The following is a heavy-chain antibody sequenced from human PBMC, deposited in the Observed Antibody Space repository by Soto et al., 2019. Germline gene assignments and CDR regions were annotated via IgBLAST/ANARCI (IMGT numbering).Heavy chain of an antibody. V-gene: IGHV6-1*01. CDR1: GDSVSSNSAA. CDR2: TYYRSKWYN. J-gene: IGHJ6*02. D-gene: IGHD6-6*01. CDR3: AREVAASLDYYYYGMDV. Sequence: PSQTLSLTCAISGDSVSSNSAAWNWIRQSPSRGLEWLGRTYYRSKWYNDYAVSVKSRITINPDTSKNQFSLQLNSVTPEDTAVYYRAREVAASLDYYYYGMDVWGQGTTVTVSS.